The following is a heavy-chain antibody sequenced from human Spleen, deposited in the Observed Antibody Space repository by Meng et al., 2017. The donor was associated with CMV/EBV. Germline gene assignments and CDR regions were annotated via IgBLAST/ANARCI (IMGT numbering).Heavy chain of an antibody. Sequence: SETMSPTCAVYGGSFSGYYWSWIRQPPGKGLEWIGEINHSGSTNYNPSLKSRVTISVDTSKNQSSLNLSSVTAADTAVYYCARVCCSTSCHSLYGMDAWGQGTTVTVSS. D-gene: IGHD2-2*01. CDR2: INHSGST. CDR3: ARVCCSTSCHSLYGMDA. CDR1: GGSFSGYY. J-gene: IGHJ6*02. V-gene: IGHV4-34*01.